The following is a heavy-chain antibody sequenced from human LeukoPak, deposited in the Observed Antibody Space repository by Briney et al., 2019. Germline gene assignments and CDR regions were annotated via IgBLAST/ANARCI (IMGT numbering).Heavy chain of an antibody. CDR1: GYTFTGYY. V-gene: IGHV1-2*02. D-gene: IGHD3-22*01. J-gene: IGHJ4*02. Sequence: GASVKVSCKASGYTFTGYYMHWARQAPGQGLEWMGWLNPDSGGTQYAQKFQGRVTMTRDTSIRTAYMELSRLRSDDTAVYYCARVDDRGHYYDSSGPRKLFDYWGQGTLVTVSS. CDR2: LNPDSGGT. CDR3: ARVDDRGHYYDSSGPRKLFDY.